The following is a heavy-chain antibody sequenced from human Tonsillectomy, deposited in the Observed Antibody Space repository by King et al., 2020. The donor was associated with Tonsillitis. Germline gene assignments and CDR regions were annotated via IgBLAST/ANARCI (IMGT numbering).Heavy chain of an antibody. D-gene: IGHD3/OR15-3a*01. Sequence: EVQLVESGGGLIQPGDSLRLSCAASGFTLRSYAMTWVRQAPGKGLEWVASTNGGGINTYYYADSVKGRFTISRDNSKNTLFLRMNRLRAEDTALYYCAKGTEALSSYYGLDVWGQGTTVTVSS. V-gene: IGHV3-23*04. CDR2: TNGGGINT. CDR1: GFTLRSYA. CDR3: AKGTEALSSYYGLDV. J-gene: IGHJ6*02.